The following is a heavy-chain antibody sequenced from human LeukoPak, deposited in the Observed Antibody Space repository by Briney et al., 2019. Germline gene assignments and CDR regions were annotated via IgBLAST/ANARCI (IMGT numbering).Heavy chain of an antibody. CDR2: INPSGGST. CDR3: ARGPSGTMVRGVIIQDY. Sequence: VASVRVSCKASGGTFSSYAISWVRQAPGQGLEWMGIINPSGGSTSYAQKFQGRVTMTRDTSTSTVYMELSSLRSEDTAVYYCARGPSGTMVRGVIIQDYWGQGTLVTVSS. CDR1: GGTFSSYA. V-gene: IGHV1-46*03. J-gene: IGHJ4*02. D-gene: IGHD3-10*01.